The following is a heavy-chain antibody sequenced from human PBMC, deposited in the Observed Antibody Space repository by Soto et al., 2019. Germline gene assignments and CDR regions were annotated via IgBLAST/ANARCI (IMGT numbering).Heavy chain of an antibody. CDR1: GFTFSSYG. Sequence: QVQLVESGGGVLQPGRSLRLSCAASGFTFSSYGMHWVRQAPGKGLECVAVIRYDGSNKYYADSVKGRFTISRDNSKNTLYLQMNSLRAEDTAVYYCARSTLGYCSSTSCAKGAFDIWGQGTMVTVSS. CDR2: IRYDGSNK. D-gene: IGHD2-2*01. CDR3: ARSTLGYCSSTSCAKGAFDI. V-gene: IGHV3-33*01. J-gene: IGHJ3*02.